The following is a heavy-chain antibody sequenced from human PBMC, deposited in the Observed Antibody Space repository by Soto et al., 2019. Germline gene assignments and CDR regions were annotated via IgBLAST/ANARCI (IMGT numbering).Heavy chain of an antibody. D-gene: IGHD3-10*01. Sequence: QVQLVESGGGVVQPGRSLRLSCAASGFTFSSYAMHWVRQAPGKGLEWVAVIWYDGSNKYYADSVKGRFTISRDNSKNTLYLQMNSLRAEDTAVYYCAREGSSSSSGDYWGQGTLVTVSS. CDR1: GFTFSSYA. CDR3: AREGSSSSSGDY. J-gene: IGHJ4*02. V-gene: IGHV3-33*08. CDR2: IWYDGSNK.